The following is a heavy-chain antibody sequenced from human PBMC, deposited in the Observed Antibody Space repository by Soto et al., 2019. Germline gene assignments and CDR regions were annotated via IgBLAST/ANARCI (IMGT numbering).Heavy chain of an antibody. J-gene: IGHJ3*02. CDR2: IISIFGTA. CDR1: GGTFSSYA. D-gene: IGHD3-10*01. CDR3: ARDRSYGSGSYYDAFDI. Sequence: QVQLVQSGAEVKKPGSSVKVSCKASGGTFSSYAISWVRQAPGQGLEWMGGIISIFGTANYAQKFQGRVTITADESTSTAYMELSSLRSEDTAVYYCARDRSYGSGSYYDAFDIWGQGTMVTVSS. V-gene: IGHV1-69*01.